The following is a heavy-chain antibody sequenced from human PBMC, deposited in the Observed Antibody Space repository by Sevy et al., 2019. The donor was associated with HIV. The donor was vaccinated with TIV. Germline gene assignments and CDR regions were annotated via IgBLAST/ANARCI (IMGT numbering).Heavy chain of an antibody. CDR3: VGIVTAGRDY. CDR1: GFIFRSYV. Sequence: GGSLRLSCAASGFIFRSYVMSWVRQAPGKGLEWVSTISGSGGSTYYADSVKGRSTISRDNSNNALFLEMNSLRADDTAVYHCVGIVTAGRDYWGQGTLVTVSS. J-gene: IGHJ4*02. CDR2: ISGSGGST. D-gene: IGHD6-13*01. V-gene: IGHV3-23*01.